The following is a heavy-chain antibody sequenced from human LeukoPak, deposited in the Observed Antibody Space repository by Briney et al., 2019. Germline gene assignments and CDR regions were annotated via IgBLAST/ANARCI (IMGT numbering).Heavy chain of an antibody. CDR2: INHSGST. Sequence: PSETLSLTCAVYGGSFSGYYWSWIRQPPGKGLEWIGEINHSGSTNYNPSLQRRVTISVDTSKSQFSLKVTSMTAADTALYYCASRAISVASQNLDSWGQGTRVTVSP. D-gene: IGHD2-2*01. CDR1: GGSFSGYY. J-gene: IGHJ4*02. CDR3: ASRAISVASQNLDS. V-gene: IGHV4-34*01.